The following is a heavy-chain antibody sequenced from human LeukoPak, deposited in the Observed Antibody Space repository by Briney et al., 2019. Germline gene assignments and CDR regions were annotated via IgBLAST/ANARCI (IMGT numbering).Heavy chain of an antibody. CDR3: ARVGGYSYGYTFDY. D-gene: IGHD5-18*01. J-gene: IGHJ4*02. V-gene: IGHV1-2*02. CDR2: INPNSGGT. Sequence: ASVKVSCKASGYTFTGYYMHWVRQAPGQGLEWMGWINPNSGGTNYAQKFQGRVTMTRDTSISTAYMELSRLRSGDTAVYYCARVGGYSYGYTFDYWGQGTLVTVSS. CDR1: GYTFTGYY.